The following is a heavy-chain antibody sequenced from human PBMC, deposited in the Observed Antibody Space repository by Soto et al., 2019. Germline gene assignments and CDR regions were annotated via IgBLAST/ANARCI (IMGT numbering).Heavy chain of an antibody. CDR2: IYWDDDK. J-gene: IGHJ4*02. Sequence: QITLKESGPTLVKPTQTLTLTCSFSGFSLSTTGVAVGWIRQPPGKALECLVLIYWDDDKRYSPSLKSRLTLTRDTSKNQVVLTMTDMDPVDTAIYYCAHRVDYRGSWNTGYFHYWGQGTLVTVSS. V-gene: IGHV2-5*02. CDR3: AHRVDYRGSWNTGYFHY. D-gene: IGHD2-15*01. CDR1: GFSLSTTGVA.